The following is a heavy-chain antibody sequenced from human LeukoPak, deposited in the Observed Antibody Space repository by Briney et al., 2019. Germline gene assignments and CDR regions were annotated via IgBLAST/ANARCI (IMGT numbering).Heavy chain of an antibody. CDR1: GFTFSSYA. Sequence: GGSLRLSCAASGFTFSSYAMSWVRQAPGKGLEWVSAISGSGGSTYYADSVKGRFTISRDNSKNTLYLQMNGLRAEDTAVYYCAKQSSRRLDYFDYWGQGTLVTVSS. CDR3: AKQSSRRLDYFDY. J-gene: IGHJ4*02. D-gene: IGHD6-13*01. V-gene: IGHV3-23*01. CDR2: ISGSGGST.